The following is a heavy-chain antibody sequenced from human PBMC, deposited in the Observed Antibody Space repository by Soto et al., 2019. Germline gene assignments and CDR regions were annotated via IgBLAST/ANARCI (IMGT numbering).Heavy chain of an antibody. V-gene: IGHV4-39*01. J-gene: IGHJ5*02. Sequence: QLQLQASGPGLVKPSETLSLTCTVSGGSIISSSYDWGWIRQPPGKGLEWIGSIYYSGSTYYNPSLKSRVTISVDTSKNQFSLKLSSVTAADTAVYYCARTRAVWFDPWGQGTLVTVSS. CDR2: IYYSGST. CDR3: ARTRAVWFDP. CDR1: GGSIISSSYD. D-gene: IGHD6-19*01.